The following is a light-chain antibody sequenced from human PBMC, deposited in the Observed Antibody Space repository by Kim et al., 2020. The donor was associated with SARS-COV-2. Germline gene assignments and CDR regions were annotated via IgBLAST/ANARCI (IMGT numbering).Light chain of an antibody. CDR1: QIINSGS. Sequence: EIALTQSPGTLSLSPGESATLSCRASQIINSGSLTWYQQKPGQPPRLLVYAASSRATDIPDRFSGSGSGTDFTLTISRLEPEDSAVYYCQQYDDPSYTFGQGTKLEI. CDR3: QQYDDPSYT. V-gene: IGKV3-20*01. CDR2: AAS. J-gene: IGKJ2*01.